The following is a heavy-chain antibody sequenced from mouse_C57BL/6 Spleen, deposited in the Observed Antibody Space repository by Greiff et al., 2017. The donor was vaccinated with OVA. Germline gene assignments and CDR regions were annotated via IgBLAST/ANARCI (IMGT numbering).Heavy chain of an antibody. CDR2: IHPNSGST. V-gene: IGHV1-64*01. J-gene: IGHJ1*03. D-gene: IGHD2-4*01. CDR3: ARNYDYGDWYFDV. Sequence: QVQLQQPGAELVKPGASVKLSCKASGYTFTSYWMHWVKQRPGQGLEWIGMIHPNSGSTNYNEKFKSKATLTVDKSSSTAYMQLSSLTSEDSAVYYCARNYDYGDWYFDVWGTGTTVTVSS. CDR1: GYTFTSYW.